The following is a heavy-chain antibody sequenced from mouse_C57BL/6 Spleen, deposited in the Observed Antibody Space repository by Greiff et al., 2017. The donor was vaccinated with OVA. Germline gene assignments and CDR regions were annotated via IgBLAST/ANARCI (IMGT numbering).Heavy chain of an antibody. CDR1: GYSITSGYY. Sequence: VQLQQSGPGLVKPSQSLSLTCSVTGYSITSGYYWNWIRQFPGNKLEWMGYISYDGSNNYNPSLKNRISITRDTSKNQFFLKLNSVTTVDTATYYCARWGNYVRDYAMDYWGQGTSVTVSS. V-gene: IGHV3-6*01. CDR2: ISYDGSN. J-gene: IGHJ4*01. D-gene: IGHD2-1*01. CDR3: ARWGNYVRDYAMDY.